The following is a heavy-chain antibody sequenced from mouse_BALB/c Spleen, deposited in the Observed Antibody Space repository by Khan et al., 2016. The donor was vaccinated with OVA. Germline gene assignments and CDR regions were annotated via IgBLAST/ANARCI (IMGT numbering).Heavy chain of an antibody. CDR1: GYTFTSYY. V-gene: IGHV1S81*02. CDR3: ARSGYGNPFAY. D-gene: IGHD2-1*01. CDR2: INPNNGVS. J-gene: IGHJ3*01. Sequence: QVQLQQPGAELVKPGASVKISCKASGYTFTSYYLYWVKQRPGQGLEWIGGINPNNGVSHFNEKFMNKATLTVDSSSSTAYMQLNSLSSEDSAVYYCARSGYGNPFAYWCQGTLVTVSA.